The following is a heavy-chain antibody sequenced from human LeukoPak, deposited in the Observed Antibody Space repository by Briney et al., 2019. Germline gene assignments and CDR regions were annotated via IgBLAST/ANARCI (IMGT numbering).Heavy chain of an antibody. V-gene: IGHV1-69*01. J-gene: IGHJ4*02. D-gene: IGHD2/OR15-2a*01. CDR1: GITFTNYG. Sequence: SVTVSFTCSGITFTNYGISWVWQAPGQGLEWMGGVIIIFGRADYARKFQGRVTITAHEFTTTAYTELSSLRSEYTAVYYCASFQGRFFLPSDYWGQGTLVTVSS. CDR3: ASFQGRFFLPSDY. CDR2: VIIIFGRA.